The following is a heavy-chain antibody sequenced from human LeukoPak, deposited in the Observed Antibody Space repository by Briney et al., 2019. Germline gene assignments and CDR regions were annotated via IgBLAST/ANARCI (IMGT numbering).Heavy chain of an antibody. CDR3: ARFVSSSSSDGY. J-gene: IGHJ4*02. CDR2: INPNSGGT. Sequence: GASVKVSCKASGYTFTGYYMHWVRQAPGQGLEWMGRINPNSGGTNYAQKFQGRVTMTRDTSISTAYMELSRLRSGDTAVYYCARFVSSSSSDGYWGQGTLVTVSS. D-gene: IGHD6-6*01. V-gene: IGHV1-2*06. CDR1: GYTFTGYY.